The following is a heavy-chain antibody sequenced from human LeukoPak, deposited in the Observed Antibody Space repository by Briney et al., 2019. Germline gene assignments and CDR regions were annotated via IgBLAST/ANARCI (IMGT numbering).Heavy chain of an antibody. CDR1: GYSISSGYY. J-gene: IGHJ6*02. D-gene: IGHD2-2*01. Sequence: PSETLSLTCTVSGYSISSGYYWGWIRQPPGKGLEWIGSIYYSGSTYYNPSLKSRVTISVDTSKNQFSLNLSSVTAADTAVYYCACLMGDIVVVPAAMGDYYYYGMDVWGQGTTVTVSS. CDR3: ACLMGDIVVVPAAMGDYYYYGMDV. V-gene: IGHV4-38-2*02. CDR2: IYYSGST.